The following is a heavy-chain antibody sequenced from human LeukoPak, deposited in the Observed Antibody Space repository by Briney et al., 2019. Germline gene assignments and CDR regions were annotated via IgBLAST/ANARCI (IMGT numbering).Heavy chain of an antibody. CDR3: ARGYSSGWSLMPDY. CDR2: IYYSGST. CDR1: GGSISSYY. Sequence: SETLSLTCTVSGGSISSYYWSWIRLPPGKGLEWIGYIYYSGSTNYNPSLKSRVTISVDTSKNQFSLKLSSVTAADTAVYYCARGYSSGWSLMPDYWGQGTLVTVSS. J-gene: IGHJ4*02. V-gene: IGHV4-59*01. D-gene: IGHD6-19*01.